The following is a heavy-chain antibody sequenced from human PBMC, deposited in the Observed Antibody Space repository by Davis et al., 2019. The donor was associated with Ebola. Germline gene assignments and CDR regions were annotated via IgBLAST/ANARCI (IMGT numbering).Heavy chain of an antibody. V-gene: IGHV3-30*02. D-gene: IGHD4-11*01. Sequence: GGSLRLSCAASGFTFNIFDMHWVRQAPGRGLEWVAFVRSHGSDDHYADSVKGRFTISRDNSKNTLYLQMNSLRPGDTAVYYCARDSDDYSFDYWGQGTLVTVSS. CDR3: ARDSDDYSFDY. CDR2: VRSHGSDD. J-gene: IGHJ4*02. CDR1: GFTFNIFD.